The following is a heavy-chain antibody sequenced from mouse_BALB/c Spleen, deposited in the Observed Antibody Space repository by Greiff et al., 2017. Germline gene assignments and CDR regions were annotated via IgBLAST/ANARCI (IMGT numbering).Heavy chain of an antibody. Sequence: EVQGVESGGGLVQPGGSMKLSCVASGFTFSNYWMNWVRQSPEKGLEWVAEIRLKSNNYATHYAESVKGRFTISRDDSKSSVYLQMNNLRAEDTGIYYCTRLDYGTGYAMDYWGQGTSVTVSS. J-gene: IGHJ4*01. D-gene: IGHD1-2*01. V-gene: IGHV6-6*02. CDR2: IRLKSNNYAT. CDR3: TRLDYGTGYAMDY. CDR1: GFTFSNYW.